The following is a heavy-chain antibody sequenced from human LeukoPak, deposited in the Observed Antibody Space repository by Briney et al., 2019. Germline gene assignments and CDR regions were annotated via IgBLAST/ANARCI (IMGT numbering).Heavy chain of an antibody. V-gene: IGHV4-59*07. Sequence: SDTLSLTCTVSGGSISSYYWSWIRQPPGKGLEWIGYIYYSGSTNYNPSLKSRVIISVDMSKNQFSLKLSSVTAADTAVYYCARMISSGSMAIVYWGQGTLVTVSS. CDR2: IYYSGST. CDR3: ARMISSGSMAIVY. J-gene: IGHJ4*02. CDR1: GGSISSYY. D-gene: IGHD6-19*01.